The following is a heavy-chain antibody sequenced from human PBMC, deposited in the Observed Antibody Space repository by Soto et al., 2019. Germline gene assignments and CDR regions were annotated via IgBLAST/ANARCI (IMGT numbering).Heavy chain of an antibody. CDR1: GGSISSSSYY. Sequence: SETLSLTCTVSGGSISSSSYYWGWIRQPPGKGLEWIGSIYYSGSTYYNPSLKSRITISVDTSKNQFSLKLSSVTAADTAVYYCARNKNHGDLYYYGMDVWGQGTTVT. V-gene: IGHV4-39*01. CDR3: ARNKNHGDLYYYGMDV. J-gene: IGHJ6*02. D-gene: IGHD3-10*01. CDR2: IYYSGST.